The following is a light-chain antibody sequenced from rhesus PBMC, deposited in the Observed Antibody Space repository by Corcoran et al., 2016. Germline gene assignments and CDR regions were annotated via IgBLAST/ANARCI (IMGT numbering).Light chain of an antibody. J-gene: IGKJ3*01. Sequence: DIQMTQSPSSLSASVGDRVTITCRASQGISNWLAWYQQTPGKAPKLLLYRASNLETGVPTRFSGSGSRTDFTLTIYSLQTEDSATNYCQQHDNSPFTFGPGTKLDIK. CDR1: QGISNW. V-gene: IGKV1-69*01. CDR3: QQHDNSPFT. CDR2: RAS.